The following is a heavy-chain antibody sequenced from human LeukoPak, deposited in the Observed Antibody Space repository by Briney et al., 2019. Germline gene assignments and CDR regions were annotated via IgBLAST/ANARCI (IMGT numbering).Heavy chain of an antibody. V-gene: IGHV3-23*01. Sequence: GGSLRLSCAASGFTFSNYVMSWVRQAPGKGLEWVSGISGSGDSTYYADSVKGRFTISRDNSKNTLYLQMNSLRVEGTATYFCAKVRAPSGWFNSDYWGQGTLVTVSS. CDR3: AKVRAPSGWFNSDY. CDR1: GFTFSNYV. J-gene: IGHJ4*02. CDR2: ISGSGDST. D-gene: IGHD6-19*01.